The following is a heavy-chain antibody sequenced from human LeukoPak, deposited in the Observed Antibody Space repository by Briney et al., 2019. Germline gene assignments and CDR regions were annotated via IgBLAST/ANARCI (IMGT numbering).Heavy chain of an antibody. D-gene: IGHD2-2*01. Sequence: GGSLRLSCAASGFTFSSYAMHWVRQAPGKGLEWVAVISYDGSNKYYADSVKGRFTISRDNSKNTLYLQMNSLRAEDTAVYYCARVGVVVPAPWSVATTPYYGMDVWGQGTTVTVSS. CDR3: ARVGVVVPAPWSVATTPYYGMDV. CDR1: GFTFSSYA. J-gene: IGHJ6*02. CDR2: ISYDGSNK. V-gene: IGHV3-30-3*01.